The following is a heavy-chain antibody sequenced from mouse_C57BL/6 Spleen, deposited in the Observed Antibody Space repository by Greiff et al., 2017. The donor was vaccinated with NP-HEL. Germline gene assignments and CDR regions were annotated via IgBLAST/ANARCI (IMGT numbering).Heavy chain of an antibody. CDR2: IHPNSGST. V-gene: IGHV1-64*01. CDR3: ARYCFVGWDGAY. Sequence: QVQLQQPGAELVKPGASVKLSCKASGYTFTSYWMHWVKQRPGQGLEWIGMIHPNSGSTNYNEKFKSKATLTVDKSSSAAYMQLRSLTSEDSAVYYCARYCFVGWDGAYWGQGTLVTVSA. J-gene: IGHJ3*01. D-gene: IGHD4-1*01. CDR1: GYTFTSYW.